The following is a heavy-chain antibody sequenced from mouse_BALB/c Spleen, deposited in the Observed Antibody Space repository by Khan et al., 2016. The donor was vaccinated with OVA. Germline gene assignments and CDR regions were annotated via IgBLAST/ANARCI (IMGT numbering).Heavy chain of an antibody. CDR1: GYTFSSYW. D-gene: IGHD2-13*01. CDR2: IFPGSVSS. CDR3: ARGGDGGFAY. Sequence: QVQLKQSGGDLMKPGASVKISCKATGYTFSSYWIEWVKQRPGHGLEWIGQIFPGSVSSTYNEKFKGKATFTADTSYKKAYMQLSSLTSEDSAVYYCARGGDGGFAYWGQGTLVTVSA. V-gene: IGHV1-9*01. J-gene: IGHJ3*01.